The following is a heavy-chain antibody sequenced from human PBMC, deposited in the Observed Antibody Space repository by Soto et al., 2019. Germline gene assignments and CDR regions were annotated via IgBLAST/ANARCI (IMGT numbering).Heavy chain of an antibody. CDR2: ISGGNDNT. Sequence: GGSLILSCAASGFTLSSYSMSWVRQAPGKGLEWVSAISGGNDNTYYANSVKGRFTISRDNSKNMLYLQMNSLRAEDTAVYYCAKDRPPSNYKYCSGFSCFADAIDIWGLGTMVTVSS. CDR1: GFTLSSYS. V-gene: IGHV3-23*01. CDR3: AKDRPPSNYKYCSGFSCFADAIDI. D-gene: IGHD2-2*01. J-gene: IGHJ3*02.